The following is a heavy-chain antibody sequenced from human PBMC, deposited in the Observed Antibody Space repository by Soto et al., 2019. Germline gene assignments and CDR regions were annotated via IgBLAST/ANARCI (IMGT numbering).Heavy chain of an antibody. J-gene: IGHJ5*02. CDR1: GFTFSSYA. V-gene: IGHV3-23*01. CDR3: LIKLAVAWGNVRNNWFDP. D-gene: IGHD6-19*01. CDR2: ISGSGGST. Sequence: LRLSCAASGFTFSSYAMSWVRQAPGKGLEWVSAISGSGGSTYYADSVKGRFTISRDNSKNTLYLQMNSLRAEDTAVYYCLIKLAVAWGNVRNNWFDPWGQGTLVTVSS.